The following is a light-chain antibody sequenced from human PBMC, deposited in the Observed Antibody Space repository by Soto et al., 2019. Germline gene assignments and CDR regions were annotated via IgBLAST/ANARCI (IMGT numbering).Light chain of an antibody. CDR1: RSNIGDNA. CDR3: ATWDDSLSGVV. V-gene: IGLV1-44*01. Sequence: QSVRSQPPSASGTRGQTVTISCSGTRSNIGDNAVNWYQQLPGTAPKLLIYGSSQRPSGVPDRFSGSKSGTSASLAISGLQAEDEADYYCATWDDSLSGVVFGGGTKLTVL. J-gene: IGLJ2*01. CDR2: GSS.